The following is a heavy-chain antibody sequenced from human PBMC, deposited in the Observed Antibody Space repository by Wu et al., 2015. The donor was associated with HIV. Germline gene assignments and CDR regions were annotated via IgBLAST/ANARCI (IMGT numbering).Heavy chain of an antibody. D-gene: IGHD4-11*01. Sequence: QVQLVQSGAEMKKPGASVKVSCKVSGYFLSKISMHWVRQAPGKGLEWMAWINPSGGATIYAEAFEGRVTVTTDTSMKTVYMELESLTSGDTAMYFCARDATPITTEFDYWGQGTLITVSS. V-gene: IGHV1-2*02. CDR3: ARDATPITTEFDY. CDR2: INPSGGAT. J-gene: IGHJ4*02. CDR1: GYFLSKIS.